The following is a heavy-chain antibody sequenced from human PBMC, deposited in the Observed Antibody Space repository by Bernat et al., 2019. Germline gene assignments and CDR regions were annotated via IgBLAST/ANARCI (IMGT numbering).Heavy chain of an antibody. J-gene: IGHJ4*02. CDR3: ANEGGVDDLGYFDY. CDR1: GFTFSSYG. V-gene: IGHV3-30*18. Sequence: QVQLVESGGGVVQPGRSLRLSCAASGFTFSSYGMHWVRQAPGKGLEGVAVISYDGSNKYYADSVKGRFTISRDNSKNTLYLQMNSLRAEDTAVYYCANEGGVDDLGYFDYWGQGTLVTVSS. D-gene: IGHD2-15*01. CDR2: ISYDGSNK.